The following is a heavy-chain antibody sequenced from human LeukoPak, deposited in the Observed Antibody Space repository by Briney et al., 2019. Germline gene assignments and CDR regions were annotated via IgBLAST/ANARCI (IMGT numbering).Heavy chain of an antibody. D-gene: IGHD1-26*01. J-gene: IGHJ5*02. V-gene: IGHV6-1*01. CDR2: TYYRSKWYN. CDR3: TKESEVGTKYSWFDP. CDR1: GDSVSSNSAA. Sequence: SQTLSLTWAISGDSVSSNSAAWNWIRQSPSRGLEWLGRTYYRSKWYNDYAESMKSRITINPDTSKNHFSLQLKSVTPEDTAVYYCTKESEVGTKYSWFDPWGEGNVVTVSS.